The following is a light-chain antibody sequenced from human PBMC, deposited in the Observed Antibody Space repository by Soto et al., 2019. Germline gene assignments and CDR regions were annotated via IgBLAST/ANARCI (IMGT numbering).Light chain of an antibody. Sequence: EIVLTQSPATLSLSPGARATLSCRASQSISSDYLVWYQQKPGQAPRLLIYGASSRATGIPDRFSGSGSGTDFTLTINRLEPEDFAVYYCQHYGNSPPSVTFGPGTKVDIK. V-gene: IGKV3-20*01. J-gene: IGKJ3*01. CDR3: QHYGNSPPSVT. CDR2: GAS. CDR1: QSISSDY.